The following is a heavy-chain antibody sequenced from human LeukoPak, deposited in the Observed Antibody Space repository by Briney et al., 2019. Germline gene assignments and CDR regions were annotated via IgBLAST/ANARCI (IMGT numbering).Heavy chain of an antibody. Sequence: PGRSLRLSCVASGFTFSSYGMHWVRQAPGKGLEWVAVISYDGRHKYYADSVKGRFTISRDNSKNTLYLQMNSLRAEDTAMYYCARVPSITAVGIRLDYWGQGTLVTVSS. D-gene: IGHD6-13*01. CDR1: GFTFSSYG. V-gene: IGHV3-30*03. CDR3: ARVPSITAVGIRLDY. CDR2: ISYDGRHK. J-gene: IGHJ4*02.